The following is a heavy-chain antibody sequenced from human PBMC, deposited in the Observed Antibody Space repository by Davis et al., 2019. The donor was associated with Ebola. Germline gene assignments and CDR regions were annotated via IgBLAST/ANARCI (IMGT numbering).Heavy chain of an antibody. CDR3: AGRGDDYGMDV. V-gene: IGHV4-59*01. Sequence: SETLSLPCTVPGGSITSYYWSWIRQPPGTGLEWIGYIYYRGSTNYNPSLKSRVTISVETSKNQFSLKLRAVTDADTAVYYCAGRGDDYGMDVWGQGTTVTVSS. J-gene: IGHJ6*02. CDR2: IYYRGST. CDR1: GGSITSYY. D-gene: IGHD2-21*01.